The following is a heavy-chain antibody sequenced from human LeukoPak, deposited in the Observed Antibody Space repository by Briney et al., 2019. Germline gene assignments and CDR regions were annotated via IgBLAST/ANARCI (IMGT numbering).Heavy chain of an antibody. CDR3: AAYPPGVYRPVDY. CDR1: GGSINTLIYY. Sequence: PSETLSLTCSVSGGSINTLIYYWGWVRQPPGKGLEWIGRIYYNGNADYNPSLKSRVTLIVDTSKNQFSLKVTSLTSADTAVYYCAAYPPGVYRPVDYWGQGTLVTVSS. D-gene: IGHD3-10*01. V-gene: IGHV4-39*01. J-gene: IGHJ4*02. CDR2: IYYNGNA.